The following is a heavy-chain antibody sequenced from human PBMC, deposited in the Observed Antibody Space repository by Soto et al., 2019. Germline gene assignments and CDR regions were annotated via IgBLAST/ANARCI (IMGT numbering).Heavy chain of an antibody. CDR3: AAYCSGGSCYALNQYY. CDR1: GFTFSSYA. CDR2: ISGSGGST. J-gene: IGHJ4*02. V-gene: IGHV3-23*01. D-gene: IGHD2-15*01. Sequence: GGSLRLSCAASGFTFSSYAMSWVRQAPGKGLEWVSAISGSGGSTYYADSVKGRFTISRDNSKNTLYLQMNSLRAEDTAVYYCAAYCSGGSCYALNQYYWGQGTLVTVSS.